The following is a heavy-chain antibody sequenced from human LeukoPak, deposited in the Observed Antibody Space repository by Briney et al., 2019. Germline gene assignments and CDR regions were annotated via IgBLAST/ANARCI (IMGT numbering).Heavy chain of an antibody. CDR2: IRGSGGGA. CDR3: ARDQFEYSSNYGMDV. J-gene: IGHJ6*02. V-gene: IGHV3-23*01. D-gene: IGHD6-6*01. Sequence: GGSLRLSCAASGFTFSSYAMSWVRQAPGKGLEWVSGIRGSGGGAHYADSVKGRFTISRDNSKNTVYLQMNSLRAEDTAVYYCARDQFEYSSNYGMDVWGQGTTVTVSS. CDR1: GFTFSSYA.